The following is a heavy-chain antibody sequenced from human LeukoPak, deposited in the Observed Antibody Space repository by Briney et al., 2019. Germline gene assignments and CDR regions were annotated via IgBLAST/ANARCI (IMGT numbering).Heavy chain of an antibody. V-gene: IGHV3-21*01. CDR2: ISSSSSYI. Sequence: GGSLRLSCAASGFTFSSYSMNWVRQAPGKGPEWVSSISSSSSYIYYAGSVKGRFTISRDNAKNSLYLQMNSLRAEDTAVYYCATAQIDYWGQGTLVTVSS. J-gene: IGHJ4*02. CDR3: ATAQIDY. CDR1: GFTFSSYS.